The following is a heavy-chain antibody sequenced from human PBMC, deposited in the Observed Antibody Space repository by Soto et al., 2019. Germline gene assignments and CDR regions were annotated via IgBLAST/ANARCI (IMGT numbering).Heavy chain of an antibody. CDR2: ISLYSDGT. D-gene: IGHD2-2*01. CDR3: ARVVPGAEAWFGP. J-gene: IGHJ5*02. V-gene: IGHV1-18*01. CDR1: GYTFSNYG. Sequence: ASVKVSCKASGYTFSNYGITWVRQAPGQPLEWLGWISLYSDGTNYAQKFQGRVSMTTDTSTTTAYMELRSLRSDDTAVYYCARVVPGAEAWFGPWGQGTLVTVSS.